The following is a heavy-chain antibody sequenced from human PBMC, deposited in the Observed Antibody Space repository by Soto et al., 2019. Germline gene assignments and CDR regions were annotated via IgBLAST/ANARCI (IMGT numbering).Heavy chain of an antibody. Sequence: LSLTCTVSGGSISSSSYYWGWIRQPPGKGLEWIGSIYYSGSTYYNPSLKSRVTISVDTSKNQFSLKLSSVTAADTAVYYCATRGSSWYSDAFDIWGQGTMVTVSS. D-gene: IGHD6-13*01. CDR1: GGSISSSSYY. CDR2: IYYSGST. CDR3: ATRGSSWYSDAFDI. V-gene: IGHV4-39*01. J-gene: IGHJ3*02.